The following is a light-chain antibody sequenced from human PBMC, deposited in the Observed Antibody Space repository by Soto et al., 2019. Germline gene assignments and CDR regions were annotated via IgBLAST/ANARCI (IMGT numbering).Light chain of an antibody. CDR2: DAS. CDR1: QGVNSR. CDR3: QQYGDSPNT. V-gene: IGKV3-20*01. Sequence: EVVLTQSPGTLSLSPGERDTLSWRASQGVNSRLAWYQQKPGQAPRLLIYDASSRATGIPDRFSAIGSETDSTLTINRLEAEDSAVYYCQQYGDSPNTFGQGTRLEI. J-gene: IGKJ5*01.